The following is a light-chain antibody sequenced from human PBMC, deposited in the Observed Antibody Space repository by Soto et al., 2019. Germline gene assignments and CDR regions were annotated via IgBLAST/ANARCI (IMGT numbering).Light chain of an antibody. CDR3: QHSDVTPWT. CDR1: QFIDDF. Sequence: DIQVTQSPSSLSASVGDRVTITCRASQFIDDFLNWFQQRPGKAPKLLIYAASSLQSGVPSRFSGSASGTDFTLTITDLQPEDFATYYCQHSDVTPWTFSQGTKLELK. V-gene: IGKV1-39*01. J-gene: IGKJ1*01. CDR2: AAS.